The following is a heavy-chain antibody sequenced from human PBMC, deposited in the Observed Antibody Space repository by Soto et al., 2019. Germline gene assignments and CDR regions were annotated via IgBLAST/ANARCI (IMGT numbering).Heavy chain of an antibody. Sequence: ASVKVSCKASGYTFTSYAMHWVRQAPGQRLEWMGWINAGNGNTKYSQKFQGRVTITRDTSASTAYMELSSLRSEDTAVYYCARDRDGYNGAFDYWGQGTLVTVSS. V-gene: IGHV1-3*01. CDR2: INAGNGNT. D-gene: IGHD5-18*01. J-gene: IGHJ4*02. CDR1: GYTFTSYA. CDR3: ARDRDGYNGAFDY.